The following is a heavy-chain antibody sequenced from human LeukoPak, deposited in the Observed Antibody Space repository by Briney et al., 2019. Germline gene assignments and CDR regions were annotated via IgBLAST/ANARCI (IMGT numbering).Heavy chain of an antibody. CDR2: IWYDGSNK. CDR3: ARDRSSAVAATHDAFDI. D-gene: IGHD6-19*01. V-gene: IGHV3-33*01. CDR1: GFTFSSYG. Sequence: GGSLRLSCAASGFTFSSYGMHWVRQAPGKGLEWVAVIWYDGSNKYYADSVKGRFTISRDNSKNTLYLQMNSLRAEDTAVYYCARDRSSAVAATHDAFDIWGQGTMVTVSS. J-gene: IGHJ3*02.